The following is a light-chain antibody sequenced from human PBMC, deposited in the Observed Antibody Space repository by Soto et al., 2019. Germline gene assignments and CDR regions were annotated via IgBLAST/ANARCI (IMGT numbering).Light chain of an antibody. J-gene: IGLJ1*01. CDR1: SCNIGNNY. V-gene: IGLV1-51*01. CDR2: DNI. Sequence: QSVLPPPPSVSAAPGQKVTLSCSGSSCNIGNNYVSWYQQLPGTAPQLLIYDNIKRPSGIPDRFSGSKSGTSATLGITGLQTGDEADYYCGTWDISLSAGVFGTGTKLTVL. CDR3: GTWDISLSAGV.